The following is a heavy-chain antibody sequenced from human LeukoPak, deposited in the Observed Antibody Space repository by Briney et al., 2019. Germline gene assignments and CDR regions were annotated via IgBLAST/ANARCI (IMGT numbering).Heavy chain of an antibody. CDR3: ARDRVYDILTGYLNYYGMDV. CDR1: GGSIGSYY. D-gene: IGHD3-9*01. CDR2: IYYSGST. Sequence: SETLSLTCTVSGGSIGSYYWSWIRQPPGKGLEWIGYIYYSGSTNYNPSIKSRVTISVDTSKNQFSLKLSSVTAADTAVYYCARDRVYDILTGYLNYYGMDVWGKGTTVTVSS. V-gene: IGHV4-59*01. J-gene: IGHJ6*04.